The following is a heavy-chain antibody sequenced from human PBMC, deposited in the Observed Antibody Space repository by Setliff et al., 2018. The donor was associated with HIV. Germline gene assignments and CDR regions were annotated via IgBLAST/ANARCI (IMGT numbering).Heavy chain of an antibody. J-gene: IGHJ4*02. D-gene: IGHD1-1*01. CDR1: GASISIDH. CDR2: IYHTGTT. Sequence: KPSETLSLTCSVSGASISIDHWSWIRQSPGKGLEWIGYIYHTGTTNYSPSLESRVTISIDTSKNQFSLNLRSVTAADTATYYCGRHSPTSDYNYNLIFDYWGRGVLVTVSS. CDR3: GRHSPTSDYNYNLIFDY. V-gene: IGHV4-59*01.